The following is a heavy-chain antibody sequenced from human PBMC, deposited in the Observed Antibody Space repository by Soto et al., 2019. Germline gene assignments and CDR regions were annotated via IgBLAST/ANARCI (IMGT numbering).Heavy chain of an antibody. Sequence: QVQLVQSGADVHGPGSSVKVSSKASGDTFNYYSINWVREAPGLGLEWMGRVNPILSMSNYAQRFQGRVTMTADKSTSTAYMELSGLRSEDTAIYYCATSYGSGYLAFDFWGQGALVTVSS. D-gene: IGHD3-10*01. CDR3: ATSYGSGYLAFDF. CDR1: GDTFNYYS. J-gene: IGHJ4*02. V-gene: IGHV1-69*04. CDR2: VNPILSMS.